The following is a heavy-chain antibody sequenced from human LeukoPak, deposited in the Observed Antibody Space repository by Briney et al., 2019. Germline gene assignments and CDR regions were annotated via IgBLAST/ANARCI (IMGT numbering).Heavy chain of an antibody. Sequence: GGSLRLSCAASGFTVSSNYLKWVRQAPGKGLEWVSLVYAGSSTYYADSVKGRFTISRDKSKNTLYLQMNSLRAEDSAVYYCARDRYYGAGSYGNYYGMDVWGQGTTVTVSS. D-gene: IGHD3-10*01. CDR1: GFTVSSNY. J-gene: IGHJ6*02. V-gene: IGHV3-53*05. CDR3: ARDRYYGAGSYGNYYGMDV. CDR2: VYAGSST.